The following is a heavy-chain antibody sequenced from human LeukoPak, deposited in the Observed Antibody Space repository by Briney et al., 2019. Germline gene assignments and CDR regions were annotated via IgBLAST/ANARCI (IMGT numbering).Heavy chain of an antibody. CDR3: ARASGSYSNY. D-gene: IGHD1-26*01. CDR2: INPNSGGT. J-gene: IGHJ4*02. V-gene: IGHV1-2*02. Sequence: ASVKVSCKASGGTFSSYAISWVRQAPGQGLEWMGWINPNSGGTNYAQKFQGRVTMTRDTSISTAYMELSRLRSDDTAVYYCARASGSYSNYWGQGTLVTVSS. CDR1: GGTFSSYA.